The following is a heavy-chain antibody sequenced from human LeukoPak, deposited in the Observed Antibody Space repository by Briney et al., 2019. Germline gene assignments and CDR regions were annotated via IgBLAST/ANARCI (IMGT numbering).Heavy chain of an antibody. CDR3: AKSGSWSSSWYPQTSYYYYMDV. CDR2: ISYDGSNK. J-gene: IGHJ6*03. CDR1: GFTFSSYA. D-gene: IGHD6-13*01. Sequence: PGGSLRLSCAASGFTFSSYAMHWVRQAPGKGLEWVAVISYDGSNKYYADSVKGRFTISRDNSKNTLYLQMNSLRAEDTAVYYCAKSGSWSSSWYPQTSYYYYMDVWGKGTTVTISS. V-gene: IGHV3-30*04.